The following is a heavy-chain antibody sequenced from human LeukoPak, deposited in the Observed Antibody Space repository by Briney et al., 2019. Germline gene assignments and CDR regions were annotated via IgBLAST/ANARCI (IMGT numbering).Heavy chain of an antibody. D-gene: IGHD4-11*01. J-gene: IGHJ4*02. CDR3: AKDAQRGFDYSNSLEY. V-gene: IGHV3-33*06. Sequence: PGGSLRLSCAASGFTYSHFGMHWVRQAPGEGLEWVAVIWSDGSEKYYGDAAKGRFTISRDNSRNTLYLQMNNLRDDDTAVYFCAKDAQRGFDYSNSLEYWGQGTLVIVSS. CDR1: GFTYSHFG. CDR2: IWSDGSEK.